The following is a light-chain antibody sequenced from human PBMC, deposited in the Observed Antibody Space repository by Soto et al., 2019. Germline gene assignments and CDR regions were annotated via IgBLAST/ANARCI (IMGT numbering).Light chain of an antibody. CDR2: EVS. V-gene: IGLV2-14*01. CDR1: SSDVGGYNY. CDR3: SSYTSSSTPNV. J-gene: IGLJ1*01. Sequence: QSVLTQPASVSGSPGQSITISCTGTSSDVGGYNYVSWYQQHPGKAPKLMIYEVSNRPSGVSNRFSGSKSGNTASLTISGLQAEDEADYSCSSYTSSSTPNVFGTGTKLTVL.